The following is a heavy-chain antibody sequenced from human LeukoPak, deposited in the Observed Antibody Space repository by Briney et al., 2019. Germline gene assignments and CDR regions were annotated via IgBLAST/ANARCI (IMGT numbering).Heavy chain of an antibody. CDR2: IRYDGSNK. CDR1: GFTFSSYS. J-gene: IGHJ4*02. Sequence: GGSLRLSCAASGFTFSSYSMNWVRQAPGKGLEWVAFIRYDGSNKYYADSVKGRFTISRDNSKNTLYLQMNSLRAEDTAVYYCARSAYSSSSILDYWGQGTLVTVSS. D-gene: IGHD6-6*01. CDR3: ARSAYSSSSILDY. V-gene: IGHV3-33*08.